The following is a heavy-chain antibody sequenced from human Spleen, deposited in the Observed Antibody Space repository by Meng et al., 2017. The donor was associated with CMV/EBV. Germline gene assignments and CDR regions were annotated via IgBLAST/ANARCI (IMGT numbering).Heavy chain of an antibody. J-gene: IGHJ6*02. CDR1: TYSISSGSY. V-gene: IGHV4-38-2*02. CDR2: IYHSGNT. CDR3: VREYHLRGMDV. Sequence: SETLSLTCTVSTYSISSGSYWGWIRQPPGRGLEWIANIYHSGNTFYNPSLESRVTISVDTSKNQFSLKLNSVTAADTAVYYCVREYHLRGMDVWGQGTAVTVSS.